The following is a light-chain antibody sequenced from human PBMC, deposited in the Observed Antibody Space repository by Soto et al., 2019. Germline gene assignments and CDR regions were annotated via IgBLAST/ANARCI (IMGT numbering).Light chain of an antibody. Sequence: QSALTQPASVSGSPGQSITISCTGTSSDVGGYNYVSWYQQHPGKAPKLMIYEVSNRPSGVSNRFSGSKSGNTPSLTISGLQAEDEADYYCSSYTSSSTLGFGGGTKLTVL. CDR3: SSYTSSSTLG. V-gene: IGLV2-14*01. CDR2: EVS. CDR1: SSDVGGYNY. J-gene: IGLJ2*01.